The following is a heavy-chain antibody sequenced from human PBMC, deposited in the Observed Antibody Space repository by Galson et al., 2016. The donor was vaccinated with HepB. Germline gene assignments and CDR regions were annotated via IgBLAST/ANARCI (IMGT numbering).Heavy chain of an antibody. CDR2: IWFDGSNK. D-gene: IGHD2-15*01. CDR1: GFTFSSYG. V-gene: IGHV3-33*01. J-gene: IGHJ3*02. Sequence: SLRLSCAASGFTFSSYGMHWVRQAPGKGLAWVAVIWFDGSNKKYVDSVRGRFTISRDNSKNTLYLQMNTLRAEDTAVYYCARGTFCSGDSCYSPAFDMWGQGTMVTVSS. CDR3: ARGTFCSGDSCYSPAFDM.